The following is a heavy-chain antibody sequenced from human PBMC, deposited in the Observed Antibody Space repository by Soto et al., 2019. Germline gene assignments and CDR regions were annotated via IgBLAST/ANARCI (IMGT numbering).Heavy chain of an antibody. V-gene: IGHV3-73*02. Sequence: EVQLVESGGGLVQPGGSLKLSCAASGFIFSDSALHWVRQASGKGLEWVGRIRRKANNYATTYAASVEGRFAISRDDSKNTAYLQMNSQITEDTVIYYCNRGIDVWSCYPRYDLDYGGQGTLVTVSS. J-gene: IGHJ4*02. CDR3: NRGIDVWSCYPRYDLDY. D-gene: IGHD3-3*01. CDR2: IRRKANNYAT. CDR1: GFIFSDSA.